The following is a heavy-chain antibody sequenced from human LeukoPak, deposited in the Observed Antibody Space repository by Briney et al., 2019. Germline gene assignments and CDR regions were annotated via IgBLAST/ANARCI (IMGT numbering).Heavy chain of an antibody. Sequence: PGGSLRLSCAASGFTFSSYWMHWVRQAPGKGLVWVSRVNNDGSTTSYADSVRGRFTISRDNTKNTLYLHMNSLRAEDTAVYFCLAAAGTIGWGQGTLVTVSS. CDR3: LAAAGTIG. CDR1: GFTFSSYW. CDR2: VNNDGSTT. J-gene: IGHJ4*02. V-gene: IGHV3-74*01. D-gene: IGHD6-13*01.